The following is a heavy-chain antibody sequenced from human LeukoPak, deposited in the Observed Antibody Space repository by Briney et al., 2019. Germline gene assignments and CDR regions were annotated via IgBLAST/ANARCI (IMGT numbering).Heavy chain of an antibody. J-gene: IGHJ4*02. D-gene: IGHD2-2*01. CDR2: INSDGSST. Sequence: PGGSLRLSCAASGFTFSSYWMHWVRQAPGKGLVWVSRINSDGSSTSYADSVKGRFTISRDNAKNTLYLQMNSLRAEDTAVYYCARDQRIGGRYCSSTSCYPPDYWGQGTLVTVSS. V-gene: IGHV3-74*01. CDR3: ARDQRIGGRYCSSTSCYPPDY. CDR1: GFTFSSYW.